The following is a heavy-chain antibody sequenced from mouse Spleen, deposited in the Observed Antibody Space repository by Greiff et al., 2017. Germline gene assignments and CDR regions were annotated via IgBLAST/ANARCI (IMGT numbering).Heavy chain of an antibody. CDR3: ARPYGSTDWYFDV. V-gene: IGHV1-82*01. D-gene: IGHD1-1*01. Sequence: VQLVESGPELVKPGASVKISCKASGYAFSSSWMNWVKQRPGKGLEWIGRIYPGDGDTNYNGKFKSKATLTVDKPSSTAYMQLSSLTSEDSAVYYCARPYGSTDWYFDVWGAGTTVTVSS. J-gene: IGHJ1*01. CDR1: GYAFSSSW. CDR2: IYPGDGDT.